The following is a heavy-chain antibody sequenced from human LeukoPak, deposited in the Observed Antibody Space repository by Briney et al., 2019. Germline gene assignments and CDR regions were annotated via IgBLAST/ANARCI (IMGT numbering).Heavy chain of an antibody. V-gene: IGHV3-23*01. CDR2: ISGSRGST. Sequence: GGSLRLSCAASGFTFSSYSMIWVRQAPGKGLEGVSAISGSRGSTYHLVSVKGRFTIPRDNSKNPLYLQMNSLRAEDTAVYYCAKDPPPTYIAVAGDVDYWGQGTLVTVSS. CDR3: AKDPPPTYIAVAGDVDY. CDR1: GFTFSSYS. D-gene: IGHD6-19*01. J-gene: IGHJ4*02.